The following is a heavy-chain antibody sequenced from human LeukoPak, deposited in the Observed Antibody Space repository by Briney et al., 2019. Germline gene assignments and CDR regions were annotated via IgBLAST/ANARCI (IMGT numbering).Heavy chain of an antibody. Sequence: GGSLRLSCAASGFTFSSYSMNWVRQAPGKGLEWVSYISSSSSTIYYADSVKGRFTISRDNAKNSLYLQMNSLRTEDTAVYYCARGVATIGEDYFDYWGQGTLVTVSS. CDR3: ARGVATIGEDYFDY. J-gene: IGHJ4*02. D-gene: IGHD5-24*01. V-gene: IGHV3-48*01. CDR1: GFTFSSYS. CDR2: ISSSSSTI.